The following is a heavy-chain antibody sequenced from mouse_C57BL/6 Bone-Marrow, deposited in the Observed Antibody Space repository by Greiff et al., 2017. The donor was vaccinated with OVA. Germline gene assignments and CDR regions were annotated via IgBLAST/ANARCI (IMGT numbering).Heavy chain of an antibody. CDR3: TTGDWDENFDY. Sequence: VQLQQSGAELVRPGASVKLSCTASGFNIKDDYMHWVKQRPEQGLEWIGWIDPENGDTEYASKFQGKATITADTSSNTAYLQLSSLTSEDTAVYYCTTGDWDENFDYWGQGTTLTVSS. CDR1: GFNIKDDY. D-gene: IGHD4-1*01. CDR2: IDPENGDT. V-gene: IGHV14-4*01. J-gene: IGHJ2*01.